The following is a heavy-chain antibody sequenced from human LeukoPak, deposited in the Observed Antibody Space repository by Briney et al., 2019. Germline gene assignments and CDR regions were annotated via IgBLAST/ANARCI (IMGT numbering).Heavy chain of an antibody. CDR2: INHSGST. D-gene: IGHD2-2*02. Sequence: SETLSLTCTVSGGSISSSSYYWGWIRQPPGKGLEWIGEINHSGSTNYNPSLKSRVTISVDTSKNQFSLKLSSVTAADTAVYYCARGTCSSTSCYMWYFDLWGRGTLVTVSS. CDR3: ARGTCSSTSCYMWYFDL. V-gene: IGHV4-39*07. J-gene: IGHJ2*01. CDR1: GGSISSSSYY.